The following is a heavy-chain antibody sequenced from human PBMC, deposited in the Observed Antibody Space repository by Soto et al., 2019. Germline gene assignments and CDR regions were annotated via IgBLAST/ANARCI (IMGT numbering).Heavy chain of an antibody. J-gene: IGHJ5*02. Sequence: QVRLVESGGGLVQPGRSLRLSCTASGFSFSSYAMYWFRQPPGKGLEWVSVISKDGMNKNYADSVKGRITVSRDNANYSVDLQLNSLRGEDTAMYYCARDMYSSDYFVKWFEPWGQGTLFSVAS. CDR1: GFSFSSYA. CDR3: ARDMYSSDYFVKWFEP. D-gene: IGHD6-19*01. V-gene: IGHV3-30*04. CDR2: ISKDGMNK.